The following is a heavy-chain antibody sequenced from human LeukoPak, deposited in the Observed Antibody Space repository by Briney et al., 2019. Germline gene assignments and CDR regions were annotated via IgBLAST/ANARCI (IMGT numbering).Heavy chain of an antibody. CDR3: ARSGGHPGGY. Sequence: PSETLSLTCTVSGGSISGYYWSWIRQPPGKGLEWIGYIYYSGSTDYNPSLKSRVTISLDTSKNQFSLKLSSVTAADTAVYYCARSGGHPGGYWGQGTLVTVSS. CDR1: GGSISGYY. CDR2: IYYSGST. J-gene: IGHJ4*02. D-gene: IGHD4-23*01. V-gene: IGHV4-59*08.